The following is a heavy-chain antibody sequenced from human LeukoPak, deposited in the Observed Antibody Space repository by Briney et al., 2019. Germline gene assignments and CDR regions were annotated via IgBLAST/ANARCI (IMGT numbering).Heavy chain of an antibody. J-gene: IGHJ6*02. V-gene: IGHV3-7*03. D-gene: IGHD1-26*01. CDR2: IKQDGSEK. Sequence: GGSLRLSCAASGFTFSSYWMSWVRQAPGKGLEWVANIKQDGSEKYYVDSLKGRFTISRDNAKNSLYLQMNSLRAEDTALYYCAKDRRGSGSPSYYYYGMDVWGQGTTVTVSS. CDR3: AKDRRGSGSPSYYYYGMDV. CDR1: GFTFSSYW.